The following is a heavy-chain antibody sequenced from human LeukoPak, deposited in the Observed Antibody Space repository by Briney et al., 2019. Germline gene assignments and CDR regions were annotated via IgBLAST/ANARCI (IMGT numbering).Heavy chain of an antibody. CDR3: AKDKGAVAAKSCDY. CDR1: GFTFDDYA. CDR2: ISWNSGSI. Sequence: GGSLRLSCAASGFTFDDYAMHWVRQAPGKGLEWVSGISWNSGSIGYADSVKGRFTISRDNAKNSLYLQMNSLRAEDTALYYCAKDKGAVAAKSCDYWGQGTLVTVSS. D-gene: IGHD6-19*01. J-gene: IGHJ4*02. V-gene: IGHV3-9*01.